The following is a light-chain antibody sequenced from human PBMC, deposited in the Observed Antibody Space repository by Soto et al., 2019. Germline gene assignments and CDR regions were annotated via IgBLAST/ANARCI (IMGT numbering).Light chain of an antibody. V-gene: IGKV3-11*01. J-gene: IGKJ4*01. Sequence: EIVLTQSPATLSLSPGERATLSCRASQSVSSYLAWYQQKPGQAPRLLIYDASNRAPGIPARFRGSGSGTDFTLTISRLEPEDFAVYYCQQSSNWPLAFGGGTKVEIK. CDR3: QQSSNWPLA. CDR2: DAS. CDR1: QSVSSY.